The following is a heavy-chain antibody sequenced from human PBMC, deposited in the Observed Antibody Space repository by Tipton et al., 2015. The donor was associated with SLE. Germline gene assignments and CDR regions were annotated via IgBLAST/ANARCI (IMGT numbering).Heavy chain of an antibody. D-gene: IGHD3-16*01. J-gene: IGHJ3*01. V-gene: IGHV4-59*11. Sequence: TLSLTCTVSDDSISSHYWNWIRQPPGKGLEWIGYMFYNGATRYNPSLNSRVTMSVDTSKNQFSLKLISVTAADTAVYYCARGGQGAFDSWGQGTMVTVSS. CDR1: DDSISSHY. CDR3: ARGGQGAFDS. CDR2: MFYNGAT.